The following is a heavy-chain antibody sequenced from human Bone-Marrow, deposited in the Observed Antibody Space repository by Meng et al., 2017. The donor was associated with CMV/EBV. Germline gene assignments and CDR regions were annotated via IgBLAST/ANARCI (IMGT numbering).Heavy chain of an antibody. V-gene: IGHV1-2*02. CDR2: INPNSGCT. D-gene: IGHD4-23*01. Sequence: GESLKISCAASGFTFSSYGMHWVRQAPGKGLEWMGWINPNSGCTNYAQKFQGRVTMTRDTSISTAYMKLSRLRSDDKAVYYCARGPLPVNEYHKVVTYYYYGMDFWGQGTMVTVSS. J-gene: IGHJ6*02. CDR1: GFTFSSYG. CDR3: ARGPLPVNEYHKVVTYYYYGMDF.